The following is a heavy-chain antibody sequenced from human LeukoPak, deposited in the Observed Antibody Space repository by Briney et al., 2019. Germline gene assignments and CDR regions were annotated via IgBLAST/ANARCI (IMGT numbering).Heavy chain of an antibody. CDR3: AREPLCSGGSYSRLDWFDP. CDR1: GYTFTGYY. CDR2: INPNSGGT. Sequence: GASVKVSCKASGYTFTGYYMHWVRQAPGQGLEWMGWINPNSGGTNYAQKFQGRVTMTRDTSISTAYMELSRLRSDDTAVYYCAREPLCSGGSYSRLDWFDPWGQGTLVTVSS. D-gene: IGHD2-15*01. J-gene: IGHJ5*02. V-gene: IGHV1-2*02.